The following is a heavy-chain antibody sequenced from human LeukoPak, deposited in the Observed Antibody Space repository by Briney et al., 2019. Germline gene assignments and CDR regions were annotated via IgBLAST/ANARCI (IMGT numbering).Heavy chain of an antibody. D-gene: IGHD7-27*01. J-gene: IGHJ6*02. CDR2: IYYSGST. CDR1: GGSISSYY. CDR3: ARDRVSLGYYGMDV. V-gene: IGHV4-59*01. Sequence: SETLSLTCTVSGGSISSYYWGWIRQPPGKGLEWIGYIYYSGSTNYNPSLKSRVTISVDTSKNQFSLKLSSVTAADTAVYYCARDRVSLGYYGMDVWGQGTTATVSS.